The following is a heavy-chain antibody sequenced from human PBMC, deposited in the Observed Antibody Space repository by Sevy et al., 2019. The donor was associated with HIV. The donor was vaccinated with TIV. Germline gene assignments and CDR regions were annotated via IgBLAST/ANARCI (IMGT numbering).Heavy chain of an antibody. Sequence: SETLSLTCTVSGGSISSYYWSWIRQPPGKGLEWIGYIYYSGSTNYNPSLKSRVTISVDTSKNQFSLKLSSVTAADTAVYYCARGEGGYYDSSGYRYWYFDLWGRDTLVTVSS. D-gene: IGHD3-22*01. CDR2: IYYSGST. CDR1: GGSISSYY. J-gene: IGHJ2*01. V-gene: IGHV4-59*01. CDR3: ARGEGGYYDSSGYRYWYFDL.